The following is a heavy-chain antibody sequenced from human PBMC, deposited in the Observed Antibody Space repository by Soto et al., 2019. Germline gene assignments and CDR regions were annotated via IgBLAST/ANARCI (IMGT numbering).Heavy chain of an antibody. CDR2: IDPSDSYT. Sequence: SGESLKISCKGSGYSFTTYWITWVRQMPGKGLEWMGRIDPSDSYTNYSPSFQGHVTISVDKSISTAYLQWSSLKASDTAMYYCASRSFITAPDEDVWGPGTTVTVSS. D-gene: IGHD6-13*01. V-gene: IGHV5-10-1*01. CDR1: GYSFTTYW. CDR3: ASRSFITAPDEDV. J-gene: IGHJ6*02.